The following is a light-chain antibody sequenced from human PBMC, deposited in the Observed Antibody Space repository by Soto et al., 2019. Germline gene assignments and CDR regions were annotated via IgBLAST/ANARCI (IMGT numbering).Light chain of an antibody. Sequence: DIQMTHSPSTLSASVLDSVTITFRSSQSIITWLAWYQQKSGKAPKLLIYEASSLGSGVPSRFSGSGSGTEFTLTISSLQPDDFATYYCQQYSGIWKFGQGTKVDIK. CDR1: QSIITW. CDR3: QQYSGIWK. CDR2: EAS. V-gene: IGKV1-5*03. J-gene: IGKJ1*01.